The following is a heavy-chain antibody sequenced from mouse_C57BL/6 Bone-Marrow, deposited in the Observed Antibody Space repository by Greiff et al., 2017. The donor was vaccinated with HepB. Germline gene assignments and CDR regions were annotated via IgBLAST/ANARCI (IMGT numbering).Heavy chain of an antibody. D-gene: IGHD1-1*01. V-gene: IGHV3-8*01. Sequence: EVMLVESGPGLAKPSQTLSLTCSVTGYSITSYYWNWIRKFPGNKLEYMGYISYSGSTYYNPSLKSRISITRDTSKNQYYLQLNSVTTEDTATYYCARTGGYYYGSFDYWGQGTTLTVSS. CDR3: ARTGGYYYGSFDY. CDR2: ISYSGST. J-gene: IGHJ2*01. CDR1: GYSITSYY.